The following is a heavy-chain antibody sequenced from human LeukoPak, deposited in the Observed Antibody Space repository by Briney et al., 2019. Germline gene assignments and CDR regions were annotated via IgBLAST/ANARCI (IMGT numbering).Heavy chain of an antibody. D-gene: IGHD2-15*01. J-gene: IGHJ4*02. Sequence: GGSLRLSCAASRFTFSSYWMSWVRQAPGKGLEWVANIKQDGSEKYYVDSVKGRFTISRDNAKNSLYLQMNSLRAEDTAVYYCARDPPYCSGGSCNDYWGQGTLVTVSS. CDR3: ARDPPYCSGGSCNDY. V-gene: IGHV3-7*03. CDR1: RFTFSSYW. CDR2: IKQDGSEK.